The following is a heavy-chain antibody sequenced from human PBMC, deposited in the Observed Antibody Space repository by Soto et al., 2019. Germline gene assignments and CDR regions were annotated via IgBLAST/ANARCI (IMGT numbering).Heavy chain of an antibody. V-gene: IGHV1-69*13. CDR1: GGTFSSYA. Sequence: SVKVSCKASGGTFSSYAISWVRQAPGQGLEWMGGIIPIFGTANYAQKFQGRVTITADECRSTAYMELSSLRSEGTAVYYCARGQGPRRTYYDFWSVYWFDPWG. CDR3: ARGQGPRRTYYDFWSVYWFDP. J-gene: IGHJ5*02. CDR2: IIPIFGTA. D-gene: IGHD3-3*01.